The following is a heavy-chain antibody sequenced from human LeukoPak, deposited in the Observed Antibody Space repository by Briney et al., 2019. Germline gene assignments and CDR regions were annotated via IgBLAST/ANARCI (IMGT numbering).Heavy chain of an antibody. V-gene: IGHV3-53*01. CDR1: GFTFSSNY. D-gene: IGHD7-27*01. CDR2: IYSGGST. CDR3: ARDWGRVPDAFDI. J-gene: IGHJ3*02. Sequence: GGSLRLSCAASGFTFSSNYMNWVRQAPGKGLEWVSVIYSGGSTYYADSVKGRFTISRDNSKNTLSLQMNSLRAEDTAVYYCARDWGRVPDAFDIWGQGTMVTVSS.